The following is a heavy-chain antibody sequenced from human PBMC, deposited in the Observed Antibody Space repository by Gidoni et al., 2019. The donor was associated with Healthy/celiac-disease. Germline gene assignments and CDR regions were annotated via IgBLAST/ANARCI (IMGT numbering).Heavy chain of an antibody. V-gene: IGHV3-23*01. CDR2: ISGSGGST. CDR1: GFTFSRDA. Sequence: EVQLLESGGGLVQPGGPLRVSCAASGFTFSRDAMSWVRQAPGQGLEWVSAISGSGGSTYYADSVKSRFTISRDNSKNTLYLQMNSLRAEDTAVYYCAKDQAGTKPFDAFDIWGQGTMVTVSS. J-gene: IGHJ3*02. D-gene: IGHD1-1*01. CDR3: AKDQAGTKPFDAFDI.